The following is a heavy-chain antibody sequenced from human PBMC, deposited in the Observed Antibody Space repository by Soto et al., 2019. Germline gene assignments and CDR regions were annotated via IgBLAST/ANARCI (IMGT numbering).Heavy chain of an antibody. CDR2: IYYSGST. CDR1: GGSFSGYY. V-gene: IGHV4-59*08. Sequence: PSETLSLTCTVSGGSFSGYYWSWIRQPPGKGLEWIGYIYYSGSTNYNPSLKSRVTISVDTSNNQFSLKLSSVTAADTAVYYCARRWGAAFDYWGQGTLVSVSS. J-gene: IGHJ4*02. CDR3: ARRWGAAFDY. D-gene: IGHD1-26*01.